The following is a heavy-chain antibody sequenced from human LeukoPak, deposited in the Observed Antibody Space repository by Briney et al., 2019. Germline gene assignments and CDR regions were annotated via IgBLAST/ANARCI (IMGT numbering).Heavy chain of an antibody. D-gene: IGHD6-25*01. J-gene: IGHJ4*02. V-gene: IGHV3-7*02. CDR1: RFTFSSYW. CDR3: ASGSSGDY. CDR2: IKEDGSEK. Sequence: PGGSLRLSCAASRFTFSSYWMTWVRQAPGKGLEWVANIKEDGSEKYYVDSVKGRSTISRDNAKNSLYLQMNSLRVEDTAVYYCASGSSGDYWGQGTLVTVSS.